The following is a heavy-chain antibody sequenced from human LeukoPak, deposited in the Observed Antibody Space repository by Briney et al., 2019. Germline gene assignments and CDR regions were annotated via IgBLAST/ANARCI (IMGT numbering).Heavy chain of an antibody. V-gene: IGHV3-53*01. Sequence: GGSLRLSCAASGFTVSSNYMSWVRQAPGKGLEWFSVIYSGGSTYYADSVKGRFTISRDNSKNTLYLQMNSLRAEDTAVYYCARVHVLRYFDWLSGFDYWGQGTLVTVSS. D-gene: IGHD3-9*01. CDR3: ARVHVLRYFDWLSGFDY. CDR1: GFTVSSNY. CDR2: IYSGGST. J-gene: IGHJ4*02.